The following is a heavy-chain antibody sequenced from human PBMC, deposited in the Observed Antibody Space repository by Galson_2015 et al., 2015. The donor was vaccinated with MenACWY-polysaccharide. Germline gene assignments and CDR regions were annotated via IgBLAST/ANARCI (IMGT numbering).Heavy chain of an antibody. V-gene: IGHV3-69-1*01. Sequence: SLRLSCAASGFTFTTYSINWVRQAPGQGLEWVSSISGTGSIYYADSAKGRFTISRDNAKNSLYLQMNSLRADDTAAYYCAKGRAPSTCYGIDVWGQGTTVTVSS. J-gene: IGHJ6*02. CDR2: ISGTGSI. CDR1: GFTFTTYS. D-gene: IGHD2-2*01. CDR3: AKGRAPSTCYGIDV.